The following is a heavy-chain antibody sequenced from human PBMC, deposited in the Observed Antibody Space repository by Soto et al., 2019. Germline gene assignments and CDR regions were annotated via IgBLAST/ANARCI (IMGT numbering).Heavy chain of an antibody. D-gene: IGHD3-16*02. CDR1: GFTFSNAW. CDR2: IKSKTDGGTT. Sequence: LRLSCAASGFTFSNAWMSWVRQAPGKGLEWVGRIKSKTDGGTTDYAAPVKGRFTISRDDSKNTLYLQMNSLKTEDTAVYYCTTCGGIDYVWGSYRNYYYYGMDVWGQGTTVTVS. V-gene: IGHV3-15*01. CDR3: TTCGGIDYVWGSYRNYYYYGMDV. J-gene: IGHJ6*02.